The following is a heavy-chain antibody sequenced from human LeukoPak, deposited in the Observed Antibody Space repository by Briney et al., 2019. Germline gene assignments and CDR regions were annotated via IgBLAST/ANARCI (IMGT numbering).Heavy chain of an antibody. D-gene: IGHD6-6*01. V-gene: IGHV3-7*03. Sequence: GGSLRLPCAVSGFTFSGFWMSWSRQAPGKGLEWVASINSDGSEGYYADVVKGRFTISRDNAKNSLYLQINSLRAEDTAVYYCAKSSYSSSSSVWGQGTVVTVSS. CDR2: INSDGSEG. CDR1: GFTFSGFW. J-gene: IGHJ3*01. CDR3: AKSSYSSSSSV.